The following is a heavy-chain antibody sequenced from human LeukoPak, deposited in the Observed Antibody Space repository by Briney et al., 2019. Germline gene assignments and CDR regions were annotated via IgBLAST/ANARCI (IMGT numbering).Heavy chain of an antibody. CDR3: AREGRDYYDRSGYSPDY. CDR1: GGSITSGTSY. J-gene: IGHJ4*02. V-gene: IGHV4-39*07. Sequence: SETLSLTCTVSGGSITSGTSYWGWVRQPPGRGLEWIGTFYSTGSTHYNPSLRNRVTISVDTSKNQLSLRLSSVTAADTAIYYCAREGRDYYDRSGYSPDYWGQGTLVTVSS. D-gene: IGHD3-22*01. CDR2: FYSTGST.